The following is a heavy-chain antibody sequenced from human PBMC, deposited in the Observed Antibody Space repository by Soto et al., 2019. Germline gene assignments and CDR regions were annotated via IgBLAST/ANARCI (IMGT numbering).Heavy chain of an antibody. CDR1: GYTFTSYG. D-gene: IGHD3-3*01. Sequence: GASVKVSCKASGYTFTSYGISWVRQAPGQGLEWMGWISAYNGNTNYAQKLQGRVTMTTDTSTSTAYMELRSLRSDDTAVYYCARDWMIYNFTGTSDLGFDPWGQGILVTVSS. CDR3: ARDWMIYNFTGTSDLGFDP. V-gene: IGHV1-18*01. CDR2: ISAYNGNT. J-gene: IGHJ5*02.